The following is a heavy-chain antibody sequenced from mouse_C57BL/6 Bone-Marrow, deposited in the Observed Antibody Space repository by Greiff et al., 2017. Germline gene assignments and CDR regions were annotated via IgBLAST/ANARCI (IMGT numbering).Heavy chain of an antibody. CDR3: PGYLLNYFDY. CDR1: GYTFTDYY. Sequence: VQLQQSGPELVKPGASVKISCKASGYTFTDYYMNWVKQSHGKSLEWTGDINPNNGGTSYNQKFKGKATLTVDKSSSTAYMELRSLTSEDSAVYYCPGYLLNYFDYWGQGTTLTVSS. CDR2: INPNNGGT. D-gene: IGHD1-1*01. V-gene: IGHV1-26*01. J-gene: IGHJ2*01.